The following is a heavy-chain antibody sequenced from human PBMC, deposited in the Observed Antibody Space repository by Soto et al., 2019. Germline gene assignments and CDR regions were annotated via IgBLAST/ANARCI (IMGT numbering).Heavy chain of an antibody. CDR3: ARALGPYYYDSSGPFDY. J-gene: IGHJ4*02. Sequence: SETLSLTYTVAGGSISSYYGSWIRQPPGKGLEWIGYIYYSGSTNYNPSLKSRVTISVDTSKNQFSLKLSSVTAADTAVYYCARALGPYYYDSSGPFDYCGQGTLVTVSS. CDR2: IYYSGST. CDR1: GGSISSYY. V-gene: IGHV4-59*01. D-gene: IGHD3-22*01.